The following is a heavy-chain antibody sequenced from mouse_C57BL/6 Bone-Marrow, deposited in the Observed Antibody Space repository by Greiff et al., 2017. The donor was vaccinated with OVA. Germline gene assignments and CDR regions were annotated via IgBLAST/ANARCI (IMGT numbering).Heavy chain of an antibody. CDR1: GYTFTSYW. CDR3: AREGVVATPFDY. J-gene: IGHJ2*01. D-gene: IGHD1-1*01. V-gene: IGHV1-64*01. Sequence: QVQLKQPGAELVKPGASVKLSCKASGYTFTSYWMHWVKQRPGQGLEWIGMIHPNSGSTNYNEKFKSKATLTVDKSSSTAYMQLSSLTSEDSAVYYCAREGVVATPFDYWGQGTTLTVSS. CDR2: IHPNSGST.